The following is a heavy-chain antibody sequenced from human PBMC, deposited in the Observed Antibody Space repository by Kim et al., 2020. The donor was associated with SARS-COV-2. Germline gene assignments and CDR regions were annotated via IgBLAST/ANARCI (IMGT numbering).Heavy chain of an antibody. D-gene: IGHD4-4*01. V-gene: IGHV4-39*01. CDR2: IYYSGST. Sequence: SEILSLTCTVSGGSISSSSYYWGWIRQPPGKGLEWIGSIYYSGSTYYNPSLKSRVTISVDTSKNQFSLKLSSVTAADTAVYYCARSRNPLDYWGQGTLVTVSS. J-gene: IGHJ4*02. CDR3: ARSRNPLDY. CDR1: GGSISSSSYY.